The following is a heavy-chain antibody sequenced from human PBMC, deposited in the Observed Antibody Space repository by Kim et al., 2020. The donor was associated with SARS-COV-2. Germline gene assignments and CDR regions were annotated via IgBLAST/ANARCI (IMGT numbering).Heavy chain of an antibody. D-gene: IGHD6-13*01. Sequence: GGSLRLSCAASGFTLASYAMHWVRQTPGKGLEWVAVISYDATDKHYVDSVKGRFTISRDGSENTLYLEMNSLRPEDTAVYFCARVAAAGRGFYYGMDVWGQGTTVTVSS. V-gene: IGHV3-30*04. J-gene: IGHJ6*02. CDR3: ARVAAAGRGFYYGMDV. CDR1: GFTLASYA. CDR2: ISYDATDK.